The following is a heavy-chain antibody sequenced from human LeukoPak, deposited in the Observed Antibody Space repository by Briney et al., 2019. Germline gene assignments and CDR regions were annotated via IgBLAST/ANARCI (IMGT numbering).Heavy chain of an antibody. Sequence: GGSLRLSCAASGFTFSTYWMSWVRQAPGKGLEWVANIKQDGSEKYYVDSVKGRFTISRDNAKNSLYLQMNSLRAEDTAVYYCVRGTGTRYYYYYMDVWGKGTTVTVSS. CDR3: VRGTGTRYYYYYMDV. CDR1: GFTFSTYW. D-gene: IGHD1-7*01. CDR2: IKQDGSEK. J-gene: IGHJ6*03. V-gene: IGHV3-7*01.